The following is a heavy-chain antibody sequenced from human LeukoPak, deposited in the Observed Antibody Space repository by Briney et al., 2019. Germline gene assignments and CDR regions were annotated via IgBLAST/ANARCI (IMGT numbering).Heavy chain of an antibody. Sequence: PGGSLRLSCVASGLTFNMYGMRWVRQAPRRGPEGVSSVGGGDDIHYADSVKGRFTAYRDDDKNLVYLQMNRMEVEDTAIYFCAKDATPKRCMWDYFDSWGQGTLVTVSS. V-gene: IGHV3-23*01. CDR3: AKDATPKRCMWDYFDS. CDR1: GLTFNMYG. CDR2: SVGGGDDI. J-gene: IGHJ4*02. D-gene: IGHD5-24*01.